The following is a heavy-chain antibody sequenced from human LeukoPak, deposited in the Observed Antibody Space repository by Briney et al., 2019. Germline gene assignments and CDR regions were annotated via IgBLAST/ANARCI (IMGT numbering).Heavy chain of an antibody. D-gene: IGHD5-24*01. CDR2: IYPGDSDT. CDR1: GSCFTSYW. J-gene: IGHJ3*02. V-gene: IGHV5-51*01. CDR3: TEYGRWLRFGNAFDI. Sequence: GAALKISCKGAGSCFTSYWIGGVRQLPGKGLEWMGIIYPGDSDTSYSPSLQGQVTISADKSISTAYLQWSSRKDSDAAMYYCTEYGRWLRFGNAFDIWGQGTMVTVSS.